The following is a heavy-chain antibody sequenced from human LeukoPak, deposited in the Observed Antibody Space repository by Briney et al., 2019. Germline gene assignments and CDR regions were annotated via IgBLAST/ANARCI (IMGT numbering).Heavy chain of an antibody. V-gene: IGHV4-61*02. CDR2: IYTSGST. J-gene: IGHJ4*02. CDR1: GGSISSGSYY. D-gene: IGHD5-12*01. CDR3: ARASSGYDFYY. Sequence: PSETLFLTCTVSGGSISSGSYYWSWIRQPAGKGLEWIGRIYTSGSTNYNPSLKSRVTISVDTSKNQFSLKLSSVTAADTAVYYCARASSGYDFYYWGQGTLVTVSS.